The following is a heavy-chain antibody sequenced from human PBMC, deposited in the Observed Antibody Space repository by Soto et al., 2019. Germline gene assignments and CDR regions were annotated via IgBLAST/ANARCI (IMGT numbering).Heavy chain of an antibody. J-gene: IGHJ4*02. Sequence: EVQLLESGGGLVQPGGSLRLSCAASGFTFSSYAMSWVRQAPGTGLEWVSTINGGGGSTYDADSVRGRFTISRDNSKDMLNLQMNSLRAEDTAVYYCAKHLYGDYGVDYWGQGALVTVSS. CDR3: AKHLYGDYGVDY. CDR2: INGGGGST. D-gene: IGHD4-17*01. CDR1: GFTFSSYA. V-gene: IGHV3-23*01.